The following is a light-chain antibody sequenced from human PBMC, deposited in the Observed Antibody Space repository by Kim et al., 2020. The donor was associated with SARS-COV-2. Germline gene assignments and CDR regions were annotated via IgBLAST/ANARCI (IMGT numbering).Light chain of an antibody. CDR3: CSCAGSSTFRV. V-gene: IGLV2-23*02. CDR2: EVS. J-gene: IGLJ1*01. Sequence: QSALTQPASVSGSPGQSITISCTGTSSDVGSYNLVSWYQQHPGKAPKLMIYEVSKRPSGVSNRFSGSKSGNTASLTISGLQAEDEADYYCCSCAGSSTFRVFGTGTRSPS. CDR1: SSDVGSYNL.